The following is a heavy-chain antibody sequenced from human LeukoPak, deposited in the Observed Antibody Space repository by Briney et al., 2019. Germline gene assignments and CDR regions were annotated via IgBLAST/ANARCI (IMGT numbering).Heavy chain of an antibody. CDR1: GFTFSSYG. CDR2: IRYDGSNK. V-gene: IGHV3-30*02. CDR3: ARVIWFGESKPDY. D-gene: IGHD3-10*01. J-gene: IGHJ4*02. Sequence: PGGSLRLSCAASGFTFSSYGMHWVRQAPGKGLEWVAFIRYDGSNKYYADSVKGRFTISRDNSKNTLYLQMNSLRAEDTAVYYCARVIWFGESKPDYWGQGTLVTVSS.